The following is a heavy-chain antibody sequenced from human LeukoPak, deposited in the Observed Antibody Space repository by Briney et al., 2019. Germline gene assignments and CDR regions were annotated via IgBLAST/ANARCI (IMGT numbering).Heavy chain of an antibody. CDR1: GYTFTSYG. CDR3: ARSPAQYNRGWTNWFDP. D-gene: IGHD6-19*01. V-gene: IGHV1-18*01. J-gene: IGHJ5*02. CDR2: ISAYNGNT. Sequence: ASVKVSCKASGYTFTSYGISWVRQAPGQGLEWMGWISAYNGNTNYAQKLQGRVTMTTDTSTSTAYMELRSLRSDDTAVYYCARSPAQYNRGWTNWFDPWGQGTRVTVSS.